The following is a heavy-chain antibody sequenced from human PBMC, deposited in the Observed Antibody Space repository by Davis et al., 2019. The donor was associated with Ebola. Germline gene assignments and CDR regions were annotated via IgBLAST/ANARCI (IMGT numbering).Heavy chain of an antibody. J-gene: IGHJ2*01. CDR1: GYSFANYW. Sequence: GESLKISCKGSGYSFANYWIGWVRQKPGKGLEWMGMIYPSDSDTRYSPSFQGQVIIAADKSISTAYLQWNSLQASDTAVYYCARLYGPGHYLNWYFNLWGRGTLVTVSS. CDR3: ARLYGPGHYLNWYFNL. D-gene: IGHD3-10*01. CDR2: IYPSDSDT. V-gene: IGHV5-51*01.